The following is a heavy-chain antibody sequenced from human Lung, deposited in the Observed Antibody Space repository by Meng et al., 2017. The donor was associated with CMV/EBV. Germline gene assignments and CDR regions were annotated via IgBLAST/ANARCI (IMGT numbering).Heavy chain of an antibody. V-gene: IGHV1-2*02. J-gene: IGHJ4*03. Sequence: QVRLVQSGAEVKKPGASVKASFKASGYTVMDVYMPWVRTAPGQGLEWGGWINPKSGGTHYAQSFQGRVTITRDTSINTVYVEISSLKSDDTAVYYCTSAPGDYWGQGTLVTSPQ. CDR1: GYTVMDVY. CDR3: TSAPGDY. D-gene: IGHD1-14*01. CDR2: INPKSGGT.